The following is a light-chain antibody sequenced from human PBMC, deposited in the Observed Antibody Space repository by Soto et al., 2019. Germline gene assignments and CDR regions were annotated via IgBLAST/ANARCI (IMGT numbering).Light chain of an antibody. CDR3: QQYGSSAWT. CDR2: GAS. J-gene: IGKJ1*01. CDR1: QSVRSSY. Sequence: EIVLTQSPGTLSLSPGERATISCRASQSVRSSYLAWYQQKPGQAPRLLIYGASSRATGVPERFSGSGSGTDFTLTISRLQPEDFAVYYCQQYGSSAWTFGQGTKVEIK. V-gene: IGKV3-20*01.